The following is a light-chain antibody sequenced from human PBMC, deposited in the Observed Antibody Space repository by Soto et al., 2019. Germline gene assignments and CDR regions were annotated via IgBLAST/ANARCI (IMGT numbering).Light chain of an antibody. CDR1: QGISND. CDR2: AAS. V-gene: IGKV1-17*01. Sequence: DIQMTQSPSSLSASVGDRITITCRASQGISNDLVWYQQRPGKAPNRLIYAASSLQSGVPSRFSGSGSATEFSLTISSLQPEDFATYYCLQHNSYPRTFGQGTKVEI. J-gene: IGKJ1*01. CDR3: LQHNSYPRT.